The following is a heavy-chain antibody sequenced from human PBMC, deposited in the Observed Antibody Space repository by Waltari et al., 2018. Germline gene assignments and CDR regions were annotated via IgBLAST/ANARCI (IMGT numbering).Heavy chain of an antibody. V-gene: IGHV4-38-2*02. Sequence: QVQLQESGPGLVKSSETMSLTCTISGSSISSGYYWGWLRQPPGKGLEWIGSISHRGSTYYNPSLKSRVTISVDMSKNQFSLKVISVTAADTAVYYCARDGVNYFGSGSLEYWGQGILVTVSS. D-gene: IGHD3-10*01. CDR3: ARDGVNYFGSGSLEY. CDR2: ISHRGST. J-gene: IGHJ4*02. CDR1: GSSISSGYY.